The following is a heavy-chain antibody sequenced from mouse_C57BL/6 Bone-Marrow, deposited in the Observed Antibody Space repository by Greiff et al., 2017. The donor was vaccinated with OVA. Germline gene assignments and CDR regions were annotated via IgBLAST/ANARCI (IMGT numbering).Heavy chain of an antibody. Sequence: EVKLQESGGGLVQPGGSLSLSCAASGFTFTDYYMSWVRQPPGKALEWLGFIRNKANGYTTEYSASVKGRFTISRDNSQSILYLQMNALRAEDSATYYCARYGSSYHWYFDVWGTGTTVTVSS. V-gene: IGHV7-3*01. CDR1: GFTFTDYY. CDR3: ARYGSSYHWYFDV. CDR2: IRNKANGYTT. J-gene: IGHJ1*03. D-gene: IGHD1-1*01.